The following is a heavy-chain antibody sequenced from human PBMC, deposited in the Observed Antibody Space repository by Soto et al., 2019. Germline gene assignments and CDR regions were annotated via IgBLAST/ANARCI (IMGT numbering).Heavy chain of an antibody. J-gene: IGHJ4*02. D-gene: IGHD4-17*01. CDR2: SRHKADSYTT. V-gene: IGHV3-72*01. Sequence: EVQLVESGGVLVQPGGSLTLSCAASGFTFSDHHMDWVRQAPGKGLEWVGRSRHKADSYTTQYAASVKGRFTISRDDSKDSLFLQMSSLRTEDTAVYYCARDCDYALDYWGQGTLVTVSS. CDR3: ARDCDYALDY. CDR1: GFTFSDHH.